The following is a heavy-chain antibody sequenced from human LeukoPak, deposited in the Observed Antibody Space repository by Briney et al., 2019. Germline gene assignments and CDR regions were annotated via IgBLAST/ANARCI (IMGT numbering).Heavy chain of an antibody. CDR2: ISGSGGST. CDR1: GFTFSSYA. Sequence: GGSLRLSCAASGFTFSSYAMSWVRQAPGKGLEWVSAISGSGGSTYYADSVKGRFTISRDNSKNTLYLQMNSLRAEDTAVYYCARASTAGYYYYYMDVWGKGTTVTVSS. CDR3: ARASTAGYYYYYMDV. J-gene: IGHJ6*03. V-gene: IGHV3-23*01. D-gene: IGHD3-10*01.